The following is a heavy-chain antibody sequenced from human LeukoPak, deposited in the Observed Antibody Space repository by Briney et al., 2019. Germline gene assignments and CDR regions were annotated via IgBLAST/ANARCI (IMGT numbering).Heavy chain of an antibody. D-gene: IGHD6-19*01. CDR3: ARDRYSSGGWYYYYGMDV. V-gene: IGHV3-23*01. CDR1: GFTFSSYA. J-gene: IGHJ6*02. CDR2: ISGSGGST. Sequence: GGSLRLSCAASGFTFSSYAMSWVRQAPGKGLEWASAISGSGGSTYYADSVKGRFTISRDNAKNSLYLQMNSLRAEDTAVYYCARDRYSSGGWYYYYGMDVWGQGTTVTVSS.